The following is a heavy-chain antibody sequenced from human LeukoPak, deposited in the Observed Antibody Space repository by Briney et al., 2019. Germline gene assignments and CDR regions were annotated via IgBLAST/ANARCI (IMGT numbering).Heavy chain of an antibody. CDR2: ISYSGST. CDR3: ASGGYCGSTSCYPNWFDP. V-gene: IGHV4-59*01. D-gene: IGHD2-2*01. Sequence: SETLSLTCTVSGGSITSYHWSWIRQPPGKGLEWIGYISYSGSTNYNPSLKSRVTISVDTSKNQFSLKLSSVTAADTAVYYCASGGYCGSTSCYPNWFDPWGQGTLVTVSS. CDR1: GGSITSYH. J-gene: IGHJ5*02.